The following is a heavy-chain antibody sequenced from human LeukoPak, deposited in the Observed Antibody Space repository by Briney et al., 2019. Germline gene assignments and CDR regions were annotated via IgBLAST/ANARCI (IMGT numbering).Heavy chain of an antibody. CDR3: ARPDDYGGKPAAFDI. V-gene: IGHV5-51*01. Sequence: GESLKISCKGSGYTFITYWIGWVRQMPGKGLEWMGIIYPGDSDTRYSPSFRGQVTISADKSINTAYLQWRSPKASDTAMYYCARPDDYGGKPAAFDIWGQGTMVTVSS. CDR1: GYTFITYW. CDR2: IYPGDSDT. D-gene: IGHD4-23*01. J-gene: IGHJ3*02.